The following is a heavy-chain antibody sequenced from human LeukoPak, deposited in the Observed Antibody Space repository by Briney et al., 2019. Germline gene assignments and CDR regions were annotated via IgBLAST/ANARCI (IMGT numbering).Heavy chain of an antibody. CDR1: GFTSSSYA. Sequence: GGFLRLSCAASGFTSSSYAMSWVRQAPGKGLEWVSAIRDSGFTFYADSVKGRFTISRDNSKNTVFLQMNSVRAEDTAVYYCAKEKEGSGSYHVDYWGQGTLVTVSS. D-gene: IGHD3-10*01. CDR2: IRDSGFT. J-gene: IGHJ4*02. CDR3: AKEKEGSGSYHVDY. V-gene: IGHV3-23*01.